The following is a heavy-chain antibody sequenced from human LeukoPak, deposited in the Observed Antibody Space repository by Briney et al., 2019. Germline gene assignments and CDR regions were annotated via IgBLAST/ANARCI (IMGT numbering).Heavy chain of an antibody. V-gene: IGHV3-21*01. D-gene: IGHD6-13*01. CDR3: ARDPGPGIAAAGTIPTGY. CDR1: GFTFSSYS. CDR2: IISRSRYI. Sequence: GGSLRLSCAASGFTFSSYSMKWVRHAPEGGREWVSSIISRSRYIYYRDSVKGRFTISRDNAKTSRNLQMNRLRAEDTAVYYCARDPGPGIAAAGTIPTGYWGQGTLVTVSS. J-gene: IGHJ4*02.